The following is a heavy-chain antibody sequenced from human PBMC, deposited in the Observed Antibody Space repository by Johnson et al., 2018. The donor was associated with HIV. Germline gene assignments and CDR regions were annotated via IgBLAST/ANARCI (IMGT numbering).Heavy chain of an antibody. D-gene: IGHD1-26*01. CDR2: ISNADSTI. V-gene: IGHV3-11*04. CDR1: GFTFSAYY. J-gene: IGHJ3*02. Sequence: QVQVVESGGGLVKPGGSLRLSCAASGFTFSAYYMSWIRQAPGKGLDWVSYISNADSTIYYADSVKGRFTISRDNAKNSLYLQMNSLRAGDTAVYYCARVWEGAFDIWGQGTMVTVSS. CDR3: ARVWEGAFDI.